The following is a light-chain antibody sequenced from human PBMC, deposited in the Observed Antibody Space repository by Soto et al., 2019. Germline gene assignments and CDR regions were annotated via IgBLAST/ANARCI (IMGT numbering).Light chain of an antibody. J-gene: IGKJ1*01. V-gene: IGKV3-20*01. Sequence: EVVMTQSPATLSVSPGERATLSCRASQSVRSNFAWYQQKPGQATRLLIYGASSRDTGIPDRVSGSGSGTDFTLTISRLEPEDFAVYYCQQYGSSPGTFGQGTKVDIK. CDR1: QSVRSN. CDR3: QQYGSSPGT. CDR2: GAS.